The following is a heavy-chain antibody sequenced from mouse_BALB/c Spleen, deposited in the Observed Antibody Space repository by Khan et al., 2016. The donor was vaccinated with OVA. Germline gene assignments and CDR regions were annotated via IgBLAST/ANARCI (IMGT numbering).Heavy chain of an antibody. CDR3: VREGAYHRKEGWLEY. CDR2: INPSNGYT. V-gene: IGHV1-4*01. J-gene: IGHJ3*01. CDR1: GYTFTSYT. Sequence: VQLVESGAELARPGASVKMSCKASGYTFTSYTIHWMKKRPGQGLEWIGYINPSNGYTNYNQKFKDKATLTTDKSSTTAYLQLSSLTSDDSAVYNCVREGAYHRKEGWLEYGGKGTLVTVPA. D-gene: IGHD2-14*01.